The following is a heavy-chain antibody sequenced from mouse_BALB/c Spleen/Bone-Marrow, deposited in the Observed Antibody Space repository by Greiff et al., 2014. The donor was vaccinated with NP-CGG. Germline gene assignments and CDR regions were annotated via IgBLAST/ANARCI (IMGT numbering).Heavy chain of an antibody. CDR2: ICPGSGNT. V-gene: IGHV1-63*01. CDR1: GYAFTNYW. Sequence: VQLQQSGTELVRPGTSVKISCKASGYAFTNYWLGWVKQRPGHGLEWIGDICPGSGNTYYNEKFKGKATLTADKSSSTAYMQLSGLTSEDSAVYFCTRRRSLDYWGQGTTLTVSS. J-gene: IGHJ2*01. CDR3: TRRRSLDY.